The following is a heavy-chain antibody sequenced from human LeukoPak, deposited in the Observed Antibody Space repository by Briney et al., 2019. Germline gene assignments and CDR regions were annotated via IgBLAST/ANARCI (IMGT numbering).Heavy chain of an antibody. CDR1: GGSISSSSYY. V-gene: IGHV4-39*07. Sequence: SETLSLTCTVSGGSISSSSYYWGWIRQPPGKGLEWIGSIYYSGSTYYNPSLKSRVTISVDTSKNQFSLKLSSVTAADTAVYYCARGWSSGGRRGAFDIWGQGTMVTVSS. CDR2: IYYSGST. J-gene: IGHJ3*02. D-gene: IGHD2-15*01. CDR3: ARGWSSGGRRGAFDI.